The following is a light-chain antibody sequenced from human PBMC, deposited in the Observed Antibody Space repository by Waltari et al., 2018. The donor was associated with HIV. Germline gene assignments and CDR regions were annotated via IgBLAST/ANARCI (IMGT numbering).Light chain of an antibody. CDR3: QQYLNTPWT. J-gene: IGKJ1*01. V-gene: IGKV4-1*01. CDR1: QNILYSSNNKNY. CDR2: WAS. Sequence: DIVMTQSPDSLAVSLGERATFSRQSSQNILYSSNNKNYLAWYQQKPRQPPKLLIYWASTRACGVPERFSGSGSGTDFTLTISSLQAEDVAIYYCQQYLNTPWTFGQGTKVEVK.